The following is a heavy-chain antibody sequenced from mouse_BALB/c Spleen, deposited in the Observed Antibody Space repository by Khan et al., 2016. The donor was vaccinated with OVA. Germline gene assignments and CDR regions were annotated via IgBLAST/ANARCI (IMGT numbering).Heavy chain of an antibody. CDR3: ARGGSSGPAWFTS. D-gene: IGHD3-1*01. Sequence: EVQLVESGPGLVKPSQSLSLTCSVTGYSITSGYFWNWIRQFPGNKLEWMGYIRYDGDYNYNPSLKNRISIIRDTSKNQFFLRLNSVTPEDTATYYSARGGSSGPAWFTSWGQGTLLTVSA. CDR2: IRYDGDY. CDR1: GYSITSGYF. J-gene: IGHJ3*01. V-gene: IGHV3-6*02.